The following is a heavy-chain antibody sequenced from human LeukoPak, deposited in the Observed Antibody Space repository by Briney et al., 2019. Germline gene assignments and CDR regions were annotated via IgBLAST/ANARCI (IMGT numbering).Heavy chain of an antibody. J-gene: IGHJ5*02. CDR3: ARDLYWSAGKFDP. V-gene: IGHV7-4-1*02. CDR1: GYTFTKFA. Sequence: ASVKVSCKASGYTFTKFAMNWVRQAPGQGLEWMGWITTDTGSPRYAQGFTGRFVFSLDTSVSTAYLQISSLKAEDTAVYYCARDLYWSAGKFDPWGQGTLVTVSS. D-gene: IGHD2-15*01. CDR2: ITTDTGSP.